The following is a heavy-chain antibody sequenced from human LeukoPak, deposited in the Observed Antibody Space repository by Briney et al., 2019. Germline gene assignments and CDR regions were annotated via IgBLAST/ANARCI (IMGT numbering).Heavy chain of an antibody. CDR2: IYYSGST. D-gene: IGHD6-13*01. J-gene: IGHJ5*02. Sequence: SETLSLTCTVSGGSISSSSYYWGWIRQPPGKGLEWIGSIYYSGSTYYNPSLKSRVTISVDTSENQFSLKLSSVTAADTAVYYCARATRPTGYSSSWYVAMMEFDPWGQGTLVTVSS. V-gene: IGHV4-39*07. CDR1: GGSISSSSYY. CDR3: ARATRPTGYSSSWYVAMMEFDP.